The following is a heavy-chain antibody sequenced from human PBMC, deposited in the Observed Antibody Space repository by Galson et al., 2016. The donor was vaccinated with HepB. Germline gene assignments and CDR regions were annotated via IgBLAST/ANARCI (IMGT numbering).Heavy chain of an antibody. CDR3: ARGHWDLRY. CDR2: ILHSGGT. V-gene: IGHV4-59*01. D-gene: IGHD7-27*01. Sequence: SETLSLTCTVSDGSISGYHWTWIRQAPGKGLEWIGHILHSGGTDYCPSLKSRVTISADTSKDQLSLELSSVTAADTAVDYCARGHWDLRYWGQGILVTVSS. J-gene: IGHJ4*02. CDR1: DGSISGYH.